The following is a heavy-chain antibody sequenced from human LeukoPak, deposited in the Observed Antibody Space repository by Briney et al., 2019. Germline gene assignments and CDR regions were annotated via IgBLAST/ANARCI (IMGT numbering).Heavy chain of an antibody. CDR2: MSGSGGST. J-gene: IGHJ5*02. CDR3: AKAMNQYNFDSSGYPDPDNP. V-gene: IGHV3-23*01. Sequence: GGSLRLSCAASGFTFSIYGMSWVRQAPGRGLEWVSAMSGSGGSTYYADSVKGRFTISRDNFKDTLFLQMNSLRAEDAAVYYCAKAMNQYNFDSSGYPDPDNPWGQGTLVTVSS. D-gene: IGHD3-22*01. CDR1: GFTFSIYG.